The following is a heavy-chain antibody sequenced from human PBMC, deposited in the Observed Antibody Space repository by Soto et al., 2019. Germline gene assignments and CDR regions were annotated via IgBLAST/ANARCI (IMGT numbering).Heavy chain of an antibody. V-gene: IGHV4-39*01. D-gene: IGHD3-10*01. CDR1: GDSISSSSYY. J-gene: IGHJ4*02. Sequence: PSETLSLTCTVSGDSISSSSYYWGWIRQPPGKGLEWIGSIYYSGSTYYNPSLKSRVTISADTSKNQFSLKLSSVTAADTAVHYCARSGGLQHIDSWGQGTLVTVSS. CDR2: IYYSGST. CDR3: ARSGGLQHIDS.